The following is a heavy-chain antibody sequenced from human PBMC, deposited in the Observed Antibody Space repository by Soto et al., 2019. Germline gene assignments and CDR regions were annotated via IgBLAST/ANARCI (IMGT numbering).Heavy chain of an antibody. CDR2: IYHSGST. J-gene: IGHJ3*02. V-gene: IGHV4-30-2*01. CDR1: GGSISSGGYS. CDR3: ARVGGFGDAFDI. Sequence: SETLSLTCAVSGGSISSGGYSWSWIRQPPGKGLEWIGYIYHSGSTYYNPSLKSRVTISVDRSKNQFSLKLSSVTAADTAVYYCARVGGFGDAFDIWGQGTMVTVSS. D-gene: IGHD3-10*01.